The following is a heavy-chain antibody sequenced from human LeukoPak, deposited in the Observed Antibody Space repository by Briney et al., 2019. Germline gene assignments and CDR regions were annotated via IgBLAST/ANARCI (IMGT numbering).Heavy chain of an antibody. D-gene: IGHD3-22*01. J-gene: IGHJ4*02. CDR2: IYYSGST. CDR3: ARVPRYDYDSSGYPDY. Sequence: SETLSLTCTVSGGSISSYYWGWIRQPPGKGLEWIGSIYYSGSTYYNPSLKSRVTISVDTSKNQFSLKLSSVTAADTAVYYCARVPRYDYDSSGYPDYWGQGTLVTVSS. CDR1: GGSISSYY. V-gene: IGHV4-39*07.